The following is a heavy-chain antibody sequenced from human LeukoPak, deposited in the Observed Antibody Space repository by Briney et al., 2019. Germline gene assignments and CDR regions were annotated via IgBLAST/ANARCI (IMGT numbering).Heavy chain of an antibody. V-gene: IGHV1-69*01. CDR3: ARDNRNSEFDY. D-gene: IGHD1-14*01. Sequence: PGGSLRLSCAASGFTFSSYAISWVRQAPGQGLEWMGGIIPIFGTANYAQKFQGRVTITADESTSTAYMELSSLRSEDTAVYYCARDNRNSEFDYWGQGTLVTVSS. CDR2: IIPIFGTA. CDR1: GFTFSSYA. J-gene: IGHJ4*02.